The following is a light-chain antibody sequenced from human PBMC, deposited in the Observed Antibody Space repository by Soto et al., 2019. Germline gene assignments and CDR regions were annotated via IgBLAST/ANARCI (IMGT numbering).Light chain of an antibody. CDR2: GAS. V-gene: IGKV3-15*01. Sequence: EVVMTQSPATLSVSPGEGSTLSCRASQSIGNNLAWYQQKPGQAPRLLIHGASTRAAGVPDRFSGSGSGTEFTLTISSLQSEYFAVYDCQQYYNWTPKTFGKGTKVEIK. J-gene: IGKJ1*01. CDR1: QSIGNN. CDR3: QQYYNWTPKT.